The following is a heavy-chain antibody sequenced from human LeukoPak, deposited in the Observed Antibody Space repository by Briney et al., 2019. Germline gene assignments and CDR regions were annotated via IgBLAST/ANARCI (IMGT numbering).Heavy chain of an antibody. CDR2: INHSGST. J-gene: IGHJ4*02. Sequence: SETLSLTCAVYGGSFSGYYWSWIRQPPGKGLEWIGEINHSGSTNYNPSLKSRVTISVDTSKNQFSLKLSSVTAADTAVYYCARGGVVVVPAAMRHFDYWGQETLVTVPS. CDR1: GGSFSGYY. V-gene: IGHV4-34*01. D-gene: IGHD2-2*01. CDR3: ARGGVVVVPAAMRHFDY.